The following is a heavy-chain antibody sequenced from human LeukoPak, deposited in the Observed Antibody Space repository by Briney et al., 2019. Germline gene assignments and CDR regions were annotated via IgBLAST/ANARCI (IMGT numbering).Heavy chain of an antibody. J-gene: IGHJ4*02. CDR1: GFTFSSYA. D-gene: IGHD2-2*01. Sequence: PRGSLRLSCAASGFTFSSYAMHWVRQAPGKGLEWVAVISYDGSNKYYADSVKGRFTISRDNSKNTLYLQMNSLRAEDTAVYYCASVQHCSSTSCPFDYWGQGTLVTVSS. CDR2: ISYDGSNK. V-gene: IGHV3-30*04. CDR3: ASVQHCSSTSCPFDY.